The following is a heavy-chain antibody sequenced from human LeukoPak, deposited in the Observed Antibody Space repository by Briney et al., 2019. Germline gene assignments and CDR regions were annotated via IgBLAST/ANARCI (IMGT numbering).Heavy chain of an antibody. J-gene: IGHJ4*02. Sequence: GGSLRLSCASCGFTFSSYAMSWVRQAPGKGVEWVSTISGSGGSTYNADSVKGRFTISRDSSKSTVFLLMNSLRADDTAVYYCARGIRAAAGRYYFDYWGQGTLVTVSS. CDR3: ARGIRAAAGRYYFDY. CDR1: GFTFSSYA. V-gene: IGHV3-23*01. CDR2: ISGSGGST. D-gene: IGHD6-13*01.